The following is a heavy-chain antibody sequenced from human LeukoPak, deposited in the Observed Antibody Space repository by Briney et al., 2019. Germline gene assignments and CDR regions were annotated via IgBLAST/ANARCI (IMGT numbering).Heavy chain of an antibody. D-gene: IGHD3-10*01. V-gene: IGHV4-61*02. CDR1: GNSISSGDNY. Sequence: PSETLSLTCTVSGNSISSGDNYWSWIRQPAGKGLEWIGRIYTSGSTNYNPSLKSRVTMSVDTSKNQFSLKLSSVTAADTAVYYCARGGDGYYFRYYYIDVWGKGTTVTVSS. CDR3: ARGGDGYYFRYYYIDV. J-gene: IGHJ6*03. CDR2: IYTSGST.